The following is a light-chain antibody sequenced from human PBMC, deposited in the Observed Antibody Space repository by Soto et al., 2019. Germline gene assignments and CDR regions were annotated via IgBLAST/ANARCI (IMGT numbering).Light chain of an antibody. J-gene: IGKJ4*01. CDR2: GAS. CDR1: QSLGSD. CDR3: QQYNSWPPLT. Sequence: EIVMTQSPGTLSLSPGDTATLSCRASQSLGSDLAWYQQKPGQAPRLLIFGASARPTGIPARISGSGSGTEFTLTISSLLSEDFAVYYCQQYNSWPPLTFGGGTKVDIK. V-gene: IGKV3-15*01.